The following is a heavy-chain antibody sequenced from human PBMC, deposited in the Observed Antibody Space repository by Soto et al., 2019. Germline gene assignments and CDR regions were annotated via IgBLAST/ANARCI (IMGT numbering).Heavy chain of an antibody. D-gene: IGHD6-19*01. V-gene: IGHV3-23*01. CDR1: GFTFSRYA. Sequence: GGSLGLSCAASGFTFSRYAMSWVRQAPGKGLEWVSAISGSGGSTYYADSVKGRFTISRDNSKNTLYLQMNSLRAEDTAVYYCAKRSGWYGGGFDDWGQGTLVTVSS. CDR2: ISGSGGST. J-gene: IGHJ4*02. CDR3: AKRSGWYGGGFDD.